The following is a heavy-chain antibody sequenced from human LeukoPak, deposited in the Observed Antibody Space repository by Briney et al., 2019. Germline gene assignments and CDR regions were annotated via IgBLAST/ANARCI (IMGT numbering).Heavy chain of an antibody. J-gene: IGHJ4*02. Sequence: GGSLKLSCAASGFTVSSNYMSWVRQAPGKGLEWVSVIYSGGSTYYADSVKGRFTISRDNSKNTLYLQMNSLRAEDTAVYYCARVNSLFDFDYWGQGTLVTVSS. V-gene: IGHV3-53*01. CDR3: ARVNSLFDFDY. CDR2: IYSGGST. CDR1: GFTVSSNY. D-gene: IGHD3-10*02.